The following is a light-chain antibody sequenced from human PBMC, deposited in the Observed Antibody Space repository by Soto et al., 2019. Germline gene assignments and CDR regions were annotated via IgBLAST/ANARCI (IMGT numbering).Light chain of an antibody. J-gene: IGKJ2*01. Sequence: EIVMTQSPATLSVSPGERATLSCRASQSVSSNLAWYQQKPGQPPRLLIYGASTRATGIPASFSGSGSGTEFTLSIDSLQSEDFAVYNCQQYDYWPPYSFGQGTKLEIK. V-gene: IGKV3-15*01. CDR2: GAS. CDR3: QQYDYWPPYS. CDR1: QSVSSN.